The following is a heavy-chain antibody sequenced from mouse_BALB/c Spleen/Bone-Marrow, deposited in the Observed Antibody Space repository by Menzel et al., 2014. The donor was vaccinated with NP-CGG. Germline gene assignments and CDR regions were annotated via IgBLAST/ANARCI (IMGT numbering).Heavy chain of an antibody. CDR2: IAPANGNT. Sequence: EVQGVESGAELVKPGASVKLSCTASGFNIKDAYMHWVKQRSAQGLEWIGRIAPANGNTEYDPKFLDKATITADTSSNTAYLQLSSLTSEDTAVYYCARSPGEVNYWGQGTLVTVSA. CDR3: ARSPGEVNY. J-gene: IGHJ3*01. V-gene: IGHV14-3*02. CDR1: GFNIKDAY. D-gene: IGHD1-3*01.